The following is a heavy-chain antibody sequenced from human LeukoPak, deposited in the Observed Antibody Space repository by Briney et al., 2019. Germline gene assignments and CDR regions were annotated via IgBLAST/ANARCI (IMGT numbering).Heavy chain of an antibody. CDR1: GYSFTSYW. D-gene: IGHD5-18*01. Sequence: GESLKISCKGSGYSFTSYWIGWVRQMPGKGLEWMGIIYPGGSDTRYSPSFQGQVTISADKSISTAYLQWSSLKASDTAMYYCARAYTAMRSLRWFDPWGQGTLVTVSS. J-gene: IGHJ5*02. CDR2: IYPGGSDT. CDR3: ARAYTAMRSLRWFDP. V-gene: IGHV5-51*01.